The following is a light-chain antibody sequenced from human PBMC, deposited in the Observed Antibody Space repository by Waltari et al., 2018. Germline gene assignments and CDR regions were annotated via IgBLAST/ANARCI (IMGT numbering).Light chain of an antibody. J-gene: IGKJ1*01. Sequence: AIRITQSPSSLSASTGDRVTITCRASQGISTNLAWHHQNPWKAPKLLIYAASTLQSGVPSRFSGSGSGTDFTLTISCLQSEDFATYYCQQYYSYPRTFGQGTKVEI. CDR1: QGISTN. CDR3: QQYYSYPRT. CDR2: AAS. V-gene: IGKV1-8*01.